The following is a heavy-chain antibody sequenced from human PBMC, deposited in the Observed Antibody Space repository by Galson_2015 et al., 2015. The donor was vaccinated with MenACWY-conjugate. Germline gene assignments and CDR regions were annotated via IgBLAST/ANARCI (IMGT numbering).Heavy chain of an antibody. Sequence: SVKVSCKASGGSFSSYAISWVRQAPGQGLEWMGRIIPLFDTTNYAQKFQGRVTLTADASTNTAYMELSSLTYEDTAVFYCARDPFVAAAGTTNYFYYGLDVWGQGTTVTVFS. J-gene: IGHJ6*02. CDR2: IIPLFDTT. D-gene: IGHD6-13*01. CDR1: GGSFSSYA. CDR3: ARDPFVAAAGTTNYFYYGLDV. V-gene: IGHV1-69*13.